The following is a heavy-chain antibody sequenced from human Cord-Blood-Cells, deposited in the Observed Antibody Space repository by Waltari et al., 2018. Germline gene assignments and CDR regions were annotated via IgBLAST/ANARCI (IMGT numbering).Heavy chain of an antibody. Sequence: QLQLQESGPGLVKPSETLSLTCTVSGGSISSSSYYWGWIRQPPGKGLEWIGSIYYSGSTYYNPARKSRVTISVDTSKNQFSRKLSSVTAADTAVYYCARQDIVVVPAAIGYFDYWGQGTLVTVSS. CDR2: IYYSGST. J-gene: IGHJ4*02. CDR3: ARQDIVVVPAAIGYFDY. CDR1: GGSISSSSYY. V-gene: IGHV4-39*01. D-gene: IGHD2-2*01.